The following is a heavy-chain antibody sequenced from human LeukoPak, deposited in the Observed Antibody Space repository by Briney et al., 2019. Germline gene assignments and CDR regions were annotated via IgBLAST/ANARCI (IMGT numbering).Heavy chain of an antibody. J-gene: IGHJ4*02. CDR1: GGSISSSNL. V-gene: IGHV4-4*02. CDR2: VSHRGDT. D-gene: IGHD3-10*01. CDR3: TRGGLTFGGN. Sequence: SGTLSLTCAVFGGSISSSNLWSWVRQPPGKGLEWIGEVSHRGDTNYNPSLKSRVTISIDKSKNQFSLRLTSVTAADTAVYYCTRGGLTFGGNWGQGILVTASS.